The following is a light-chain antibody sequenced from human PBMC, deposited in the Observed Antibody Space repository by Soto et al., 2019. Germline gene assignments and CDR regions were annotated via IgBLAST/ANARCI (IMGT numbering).Light chain of an antibody. CDR3: QAYNIWPWT. CDR2: GAS. CDR1: QRVSSS. J-gene: IGKJ1*01. Sequence: KVMTQSPATLSVSPGERVTLSCRASQRVSSSLAWYKQKPGQAPRLLIYGASTRATGIPARFSGSGSGTEFPLTSSTLQSEDCAVYYGQAYNIWPWTFGQGTKVEIK. V-gene: IGKV3-15*01.